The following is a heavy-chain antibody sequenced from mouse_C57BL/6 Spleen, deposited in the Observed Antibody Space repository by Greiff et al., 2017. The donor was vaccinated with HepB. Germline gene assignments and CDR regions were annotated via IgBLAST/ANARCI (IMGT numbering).Heavy chain of an antibody. CDR3: ARSRSNGAMDY. D-gene: IGHD2-5*01. Sequence: QVQLKQSGAELVMPGASVKLSCKASGYTFTSYWMHWVKQRPGQGLEWIGEIDPSDSYTNYNQKFKGKSTLTVDKSSSTAYMQLSSLTSEDSAVYYCARSRSNGAMDYWGQGTSVTVSS. V-gene: IGHV1-69*01. CDR2: IDPSDSYT. CDR1: GYTFTSYW. J-gene: IGHJ4*01.